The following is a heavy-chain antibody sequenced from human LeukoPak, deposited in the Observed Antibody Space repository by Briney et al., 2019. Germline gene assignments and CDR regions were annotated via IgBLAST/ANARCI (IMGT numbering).Heavy chain of an antibody. Sequence: ASVKISCKVSGYTFTDYYMHWVQQAPGKGLEWMGLVDPADGETIYAEKFQGRVTITADTSTDTAYMELSSLRSEDTAVYYCATAYCGGDCSYPRPVAWFDPWGQGTLVTVAS. CDR3: ATAYCGGDCSYPRPVAWFDP. CDR2: VDPADGET. J-gene: IGHJ5*02. CDR1: GYTFTDYY. D-gene: IGHD2-21*01. V-gene: IGHV1-69-2*01.